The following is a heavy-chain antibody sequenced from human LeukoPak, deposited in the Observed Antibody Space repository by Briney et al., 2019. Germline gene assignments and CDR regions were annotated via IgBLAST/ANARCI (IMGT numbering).Heavy chain of an antibody. V-gene: IGHV1-18*01. CDR3: ARVITGYYDFWSGYPYYFDY. CDR2: ISAYNGNT. J-gene: IGHJ4*02. CDR1: GYTFTSYG. D-gene: IGHD3-3*01. Sequence: ASVKVSCKASGYTFTSYGISWVRQAPGQGLEWMGWISAYNGNTNYAQKLQGRVTMTTDTSTSTAYMELRSLRSDDTAVYYCARVITGYYDFWSGYPYYFDYWGQGTLVTVSS.